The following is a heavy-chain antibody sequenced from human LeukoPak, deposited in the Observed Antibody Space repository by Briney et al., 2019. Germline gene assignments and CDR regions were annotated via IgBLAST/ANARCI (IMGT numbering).Heavy chain of an antibody. CDR1: GFTFSSYS. CDR2: ISSSSSYI. Sequence: PGGSLRLSCAASGFTFSSYSMNWVRQAPGKGLEWVSSISSSSSYIYYADSVKGRFTISRDNAKNSLYLQMNSLRAEDTAVYYCARTRGGYRYGLNYWGQGTLVTVSS. J-gene: IGHJ4*02. D-gene: IGHD6-25*01. CDR3: ARTRGGYRYGLNY. V-gene: IGHV3-21*01.